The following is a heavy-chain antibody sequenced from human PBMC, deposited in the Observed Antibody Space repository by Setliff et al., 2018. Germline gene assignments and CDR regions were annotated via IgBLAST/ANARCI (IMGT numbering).Heavy chain of an antibody. V-gene: IGHV3-30*04. Sequence: GGSLRLSCAVSGFTFSSYAMHWVRQAPGKGLEWVASISYDGGNKYSGDSVKGRFTILRDNSKRTLYLQMNSLRAEDTAVYFCAREHYSGSGSLYNPLDYWGQGTLVTVSS. D-gene: IGHD3-10*01. J-gene: IGHJ4*02. CDR3: AREHYSGSGSLYNPLDY. CDR2: ISYDGGNK. CDR1: GFTFSSYA.